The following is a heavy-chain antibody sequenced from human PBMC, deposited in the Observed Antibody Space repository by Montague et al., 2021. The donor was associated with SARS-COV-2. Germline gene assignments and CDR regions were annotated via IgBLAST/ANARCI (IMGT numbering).Heavy chain of an antibody. CDR3: AKDTNWSHRSSFDY. Sequence: SLRLSCAASGFTFSSYSMSWVRQAPGKGLEWVSSISSSNSYIYXXXSXXGRFTISRDNSKNSLYLQMNSLRAEDTAVYYCAKDTNWSHRSSFDYWGQGTLVTVSS. D-gene: IGHD5-18*01. CDR2: ISSSNSYI. J-gene: IGHJ4*02. CDR1: GFTFSSYS. V-gene: IGHV3-21*01.